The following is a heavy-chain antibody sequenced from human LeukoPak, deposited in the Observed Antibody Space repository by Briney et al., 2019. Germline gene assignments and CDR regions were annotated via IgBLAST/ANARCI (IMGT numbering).Heavy chain of an antibody. V-gene: IGHV3-66*01. Sequence: GGSLRLSCAASGFTVSSNYMSWVRQAPGKGLEWVSVIYSGGSTYYADSVKGRFTISRDNSKNTLYLQMNSLRAEDTAVYYCARSVGELLSLYWGQGTLVTVSS. CDR3: ARSVGELLSLY. CDR1: GFTVSSNY. D-gene: IGHD1-26*01. J-gene: IGHJ4*02. CDR2: IYSGGST.